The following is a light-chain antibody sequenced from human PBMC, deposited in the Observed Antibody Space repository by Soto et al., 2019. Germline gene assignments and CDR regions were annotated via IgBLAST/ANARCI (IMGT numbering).Light chain of an antibody. CDR3: CSYAGSSRV. CDR2: EGN. Sequence: QSALTQPASVSGSPGQSITISCTGTSRDVGSYNLVSWYQQHPGKAPKLMIYEGNERPSGVSNRFSGSKSGNTASLTISGLQAEDEGDYYCCSYAGSSRVFGGGTKLTVL. J-gene: IGLJ3*02. CDR1: SRDVGSYNL. V-gene: IGLV2-23*01.